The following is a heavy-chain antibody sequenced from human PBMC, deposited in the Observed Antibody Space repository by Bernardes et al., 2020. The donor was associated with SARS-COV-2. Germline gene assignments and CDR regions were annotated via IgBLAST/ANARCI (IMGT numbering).Heavy chain of an antibody. CDR2: ISTTGTTI. D-gene: IGHD2-15*01. V-gene: IGHV3-48*03. CDR1: GFSFSTYE. CDR3: AREAVKDGWTDGVDAFDI. Sequence: GGSLRLSCAVSGFSFSTYEMHWVRQAPGKGLEWVSYISTTGTTIYSDSVRGRFTISRDTAENSLHLQMNSLRAEDTSVYYCAREAVKDGWTDGVDAFDIWGQGTMVTVSS. J-gene: IGHJ3*02.